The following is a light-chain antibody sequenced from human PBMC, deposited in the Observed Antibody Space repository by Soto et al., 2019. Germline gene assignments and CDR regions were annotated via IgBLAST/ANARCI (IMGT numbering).Light chain of an antibody. J-gene: IGKJ1*01. CDR1: QSVSSSY. V-gene: IGKV3D-20*01. Sequence: EIVLTQSPATLSLSPGERATLSCGASQSVSSSYLAWYQQKPGLAPRLIIYDASSRATGIPDRFSGSGSGTYFTLNISRLEHDDFAVYYCQQYGSSSWTFGQGTNVEIK. CDR3: QQYGSSSWT. CDR2: DAS.